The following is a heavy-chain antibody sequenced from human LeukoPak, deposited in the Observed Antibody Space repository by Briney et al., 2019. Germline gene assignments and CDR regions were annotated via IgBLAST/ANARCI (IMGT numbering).Heavy chain of an antibody. Sequence: GGSLRLSRAASGFTFSSYAMSWVRQAPGKGLEWVSAISGSGGSTYYADSVKGRFTISRDNSKNTLYLQMNSLRAEDTAVYYCAKDMVQLMYYFDYWGQGTLVTVSS. J-gene: IGHJ4*02. CDR3: AKDMVQLMYYFDY. V-gene: IGHV3-23*01. D-gene: IGHD5-18*01. CDR2: ISGSGGST. CDR1: GFTFSSYA.